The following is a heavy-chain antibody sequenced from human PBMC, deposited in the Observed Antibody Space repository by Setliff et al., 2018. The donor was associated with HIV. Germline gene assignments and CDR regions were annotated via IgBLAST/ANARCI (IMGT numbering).Heavy chain of an antibody. J-gene: IGHJ4*02. V-gene: IGHV4-61*02. CDR1: GGSISSGSYY. CDR3: GRQVPVPGVAVTPIDY. D-gene: IGHD3-22*01. Sequence: PSETLSLTCTVSGGSISSGSYYWSWIRQPAGKGLEWIGLIYTSGRTNYNPSLKSRVKISVDTSKNQFSLDLSSVTAADTAVYYCGRQVPVPGVAVTPIDYWGQGTLVTVSS. CDR2: IYTSGRT.